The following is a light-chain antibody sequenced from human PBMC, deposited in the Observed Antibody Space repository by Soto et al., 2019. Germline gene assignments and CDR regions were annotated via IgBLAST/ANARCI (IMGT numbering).Light chain of an antibody. V-gene: IGKV2-28*01. CDR2: LGS. CDR3: MQALQTPLT. J-gene: IGKJ3*01. Sequence: DIVMTQSPRSLPVTPGEPASISCRSSQSLLHSNGYNYLDWYLQKPGQSPQLLIYLGSNRASGVPDMFSGSGSGTDLTLKISRVEAEDVGVYYCMQALQTPLTFGPGTKVDIK. CDR1: QSLLHSNGYNY.